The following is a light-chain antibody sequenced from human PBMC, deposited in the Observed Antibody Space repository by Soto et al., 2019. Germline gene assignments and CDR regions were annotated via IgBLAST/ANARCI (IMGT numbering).Light chain of an antibody. J-gene: IGLJ1*01. CDR3: SSSTTTSALV. CDR1: TSDIGGYDY. CDR2: EVS. V-gene: IGLV2-14*01. Sequence: QSALAQPASVSGSPGQSITISCTGTTSDIGGYDYVSWYQHHPGRPPKLLIFEVSDRPSGVSNRFSASKSGNTASLTISGLQTEDEADYFCSSSTTTSALVFGTGTKATVL.